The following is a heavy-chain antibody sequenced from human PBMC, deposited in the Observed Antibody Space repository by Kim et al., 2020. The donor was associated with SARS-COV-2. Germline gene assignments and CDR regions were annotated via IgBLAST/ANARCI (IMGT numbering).Heavy chain of an antibody. CDR2: ISSSSTFI. D-gene: IGHD3-10*01. CDR1: GFTFSSYS. Sequence: GGSLRLSCAGSGFTFSSYSMNWVRQAPGKGLEWVSSISSSSTFIDYADSVKGRFTISRDNAKNSLYLQMNSLTAEDTALYYCARAGSGTYYSSPDAYYDYGMDVWGQGTTVTVSS. CDR3: ARAGSGTYYSSPDAYYDYGMDV. J-gene: IGHJ6*02. V-gene: IGHV3-21*04.